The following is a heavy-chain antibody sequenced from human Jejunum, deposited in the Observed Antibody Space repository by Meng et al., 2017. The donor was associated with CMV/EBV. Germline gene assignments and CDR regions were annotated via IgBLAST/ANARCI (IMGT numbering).Heavy chain of an antibody. Sequence: CAVSGDSMSSSNWWSWVRQPPGKGLEWIGEIYHGESATYNPSLKSRVTISVDKSKNQLSLKLSSVTAADTAVYYCARNGFYSPDFWGQGTRVTVSS. CDR3: ARNGFYSPDF. V-gene: IGHV4-4*02. CDR2: IYHGESA. J-gene: IGHJ4*02. D-gene: IGHD3-22*01. CDR1: GDSMSSSNW.